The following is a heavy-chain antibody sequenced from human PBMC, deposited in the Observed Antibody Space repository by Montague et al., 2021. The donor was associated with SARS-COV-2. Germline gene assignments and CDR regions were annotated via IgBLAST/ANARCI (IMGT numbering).Heavy chain of an antibody. CDR2: TYYRSKWYT. CDR3: ARDLGISLPTGRVAAFDV. V-gene: IGHV6-1*01. CDR1: GDSVSSKSAA. Sequence: CAISGDSVSSKSAAWNWIRQSPSRGLEWLGRTYYRSKWYTDYATSVRSRITVNSDTSKNQVSLHLTSVTPDDTAVYFCARDLGISLPTGRVAAFDVWGQGTMVTVPS. D-gene: IGHD1-1*01. J-gene: IGHJ3*01.